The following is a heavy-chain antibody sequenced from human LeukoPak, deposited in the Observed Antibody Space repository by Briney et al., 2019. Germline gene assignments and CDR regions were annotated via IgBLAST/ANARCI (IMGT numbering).Heavy chain of an antibody. D-gene: IGHD6-19*01. CDR1: GGSISSTIYY. CDR3: ARDSRSGWGNWFDP. Sequence: SETLSLTCTVSGGSISSTIYYWGWIRQPPGKGLEWIGSIYYRGSTYYNPSLKSRVAISVDTSKNQFSLKLSSVTAADTAVYYCARDSRSGWGNWFDPWGQGTLVTVSS. J-gene: IGHJ5*02. CDR2: IYYRGST. V-gene: IGHV4-39*07.